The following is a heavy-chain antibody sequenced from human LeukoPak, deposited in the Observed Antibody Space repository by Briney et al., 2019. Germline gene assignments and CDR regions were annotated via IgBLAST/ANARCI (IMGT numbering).Heavy chain of an antibody. J-gene: IGHJ3*02. CDR2: INPNSGVT. D-gene: IGHD3-22*01. CDR1: AYTFTAYD. Sequence: ASVKVSCTASAYTFTAYDITSVREAPGQGLEWMGWINPNSGVTNYAQNFQGRVTMTRDTSISTAYMELSSLRFDDTAVYYCASALRVVLVAINVLEIWGQGTMVTVSS. CDR3: ASALRVVLVAINVLEI. V-gene: IGHV1-2*02.